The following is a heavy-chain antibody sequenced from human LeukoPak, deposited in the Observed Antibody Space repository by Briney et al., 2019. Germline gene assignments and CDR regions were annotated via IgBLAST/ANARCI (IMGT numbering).Heavy chain of an antibody. CDR2: IWYDGSNK. CDR1: GFTFSSYG. D-gene: IGHD3-22*01. Sequence: PGRSLRLSCAASGFTFSSYGVHWVRQAPGKGLEWVAVIWYDGSNKYYADSVKGRFTISRDNSKNTLYLQMNSLRAEDTAVYYCARDRTYYYDSSGHYYFDYWGQGTLVTVSS. J-gene: IGHJ4*02. V-gene: IGHV3-33*01. CDR3: ARDRTYYYDSSGHYYFDY.